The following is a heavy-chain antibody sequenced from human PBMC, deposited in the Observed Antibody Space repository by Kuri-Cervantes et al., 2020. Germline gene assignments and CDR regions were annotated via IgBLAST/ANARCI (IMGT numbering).Heavy chain of an antibody. CDR1: GGSFSGYY. CDR3: AIDRNWYFDL. V-gene: IGHV4-34*01. Sequence: GSLRLSCAVYGGSFSGYYWSWIRQPPGKGLEWIGEINHSGSTNYNPSLKSRVTISVDTSKNQFSLKLSSVTAADTAVYYCAIDRNWYFDLWGRGTLVTVSS. CDR2: INHSGST. J-gene: IGHJ2*01.